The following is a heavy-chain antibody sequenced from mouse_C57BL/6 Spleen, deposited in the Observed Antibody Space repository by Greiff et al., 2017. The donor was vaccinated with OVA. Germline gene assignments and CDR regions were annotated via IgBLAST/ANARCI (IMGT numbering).Heavy chain of an antibody. CDR1: GFTFSDYY. CDR2: INYDGSST. V-gene: IGHV5-16*01. CDR3: AREVSSYWYYEV. J-gene: IGHJ1*03. Sequence: EVQRVESEGGLVQPGSSMKLSCTASGFTFSDYYMAWVRQVPEKGLEWVANINYDGSSTYYLDSLKSRFIISRDNAKNILYLQMSRLKSEDTATYYCAREVSSYWYYEVWGTGTTVTVSS. D-gene: IGHD1-1*01.